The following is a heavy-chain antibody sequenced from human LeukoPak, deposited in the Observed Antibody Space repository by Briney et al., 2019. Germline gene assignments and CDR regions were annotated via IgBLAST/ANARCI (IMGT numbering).Heavy chain of an antibody. CDR2: FDPEDGET. CDR1: GFTFSTYA. CDR3: ATDLVGYDSSGRYFDY. V-gene: IGHV1-24*01. D-gene: IGHD3-22*01. J-gene: IGHJ4*02. Sequence: GGSLRLSCAASGFTFSTYAMSWVRQAPGKGLEWMGGFDPEDGETTYAQKFQGRVTMTEDTSTDTAYMELSSLRSEDTAVYYCATDLVGYDSSGRYFDYWGQGTLVTVSS.